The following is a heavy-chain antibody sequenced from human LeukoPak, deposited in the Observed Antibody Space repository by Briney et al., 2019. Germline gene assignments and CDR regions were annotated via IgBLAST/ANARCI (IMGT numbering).Heavy chain of an antibody. CDR2: AYYRSKWYN. D-gene: IGHD6-19*01. V-gene: IGHV6-1*01. CDR3: ARGRIPGVGTVAVDFDS. CDR1: GDSVSSKSAA. J-gene: IGHJ4*02. Sequence: SQTLSLTCAISGDSVSSKSAAWDWIRQSPSRGLEWLGRAYYRSKWYNDYAVSVKSRITINPDTSKNQFSLQLNSVNPEDTAVYYCARGRIPGVGTVAVDFDSWGRGTLVTVSS.